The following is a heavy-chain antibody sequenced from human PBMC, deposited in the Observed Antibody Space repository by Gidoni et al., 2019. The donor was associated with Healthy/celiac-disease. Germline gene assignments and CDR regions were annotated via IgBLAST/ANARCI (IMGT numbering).Heavy chain of an antibody. J-gene: IGHJ4*02. Sequence: QLQLQESGPGLVKPSDTLSLACTVSGGSISSSSYYWGWIRQPPGKGLEWIGSIYYSGSTYYNPSLKSRVTISVDTSKNQFSLKLSSVTAADTAVYYCARADCSGGSCPFDYWGQGTLVTVSS. V-gene: IGHV4-39*01. CDR2: IYYSGST. CDR1: GGSISSSSYY. CDR3: ARADCSGGSCPFDY. D-gene: IGHD2-15*01.